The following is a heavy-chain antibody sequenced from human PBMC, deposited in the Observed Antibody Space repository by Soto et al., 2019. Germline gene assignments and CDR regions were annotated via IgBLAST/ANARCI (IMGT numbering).Heavy chain of an antibody. CDR1: GFTFSSYA. V-gene: IGHV3-23*01. J-gene: IGHJ3*02. D-gene: IGHD3-3*01. CDR3: AKVDRAFGVVIGAFDI. CDR2: ISGSGGST. Sequence: GGSLRLSCAASGFTFSSYAMSWVRQAPGKGLEWVSAISGSGGSTYYADSVKGRFTISRDNSKNTLYLQMNSLRAEDTAVYYCAKVDRAFGVVIGAFDIWGQGTMVTVSS.